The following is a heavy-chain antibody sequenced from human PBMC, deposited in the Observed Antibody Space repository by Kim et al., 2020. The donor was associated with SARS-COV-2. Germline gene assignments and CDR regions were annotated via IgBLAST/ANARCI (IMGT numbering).Heavy chain of an antibody. D-gene: IGHD3-22*01. V-gene: IGHV6-1*01. CDR3: TVSYYYDSSGPSSWFDP. Sequence: SQTLSLTCAISGDSVSSNSAAWNWIRQSPSRGLEWLGRTYYRSKWYNDYAVSVKSRITINPDTSKNQFSPKLNSVTPEDTAVYYCTVSYYYDSSGPSSWFDPWGQGTLVTVSS. CDR1: GDSVSSNSAA. CDR2: TYYRSKWYN. J-gene: IGHJ5*02.